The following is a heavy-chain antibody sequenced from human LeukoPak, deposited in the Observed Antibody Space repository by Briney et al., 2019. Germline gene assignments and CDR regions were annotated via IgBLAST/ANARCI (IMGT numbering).Heavy chain of an antibody. Sequence: SETLSLTCAVYGGSFSGYYWSWIRQPPGKGLEWIGEINHSGSTNYNPALKSRVTISVDTSKNQFSLKLSPVTAADTAVYHCARVGYYYDSSGYFYYYYYMDVWGKGTTVTVSS. CDR2: INHSGST. CDR3: ARVGYYYDSSGYFYYYYYMDV. J-gene: IGHJ6*03. D-gene: IGHD3-22*01. V-gene: IGHV4-34*01. CDR1: GGSFSGYY.